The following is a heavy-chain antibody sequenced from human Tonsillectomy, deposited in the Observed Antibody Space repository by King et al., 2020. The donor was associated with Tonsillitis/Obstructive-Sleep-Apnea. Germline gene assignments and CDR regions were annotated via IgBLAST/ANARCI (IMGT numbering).Heavy chain of an antibody. D-gene: IGHD3-3*01. CDR3: ARNVGWRHYDLYYFDY. CDR1: GYTFTSYA. CDR2: INAGNGNT. J-gene: IGHJ4*02. V-gene: IGHV1-3*01. Sequence: QLVQSGAEVKKPGASVKVSCKASGYTFTSYAMHWVRQAPGQRLEWMGWINAGNGNTKYSQRFQGRVTITRDTSASTAYMELSSLRSEDRAVYYCARNVGWRHYDLYYFDYWGQGTLVTVSS.